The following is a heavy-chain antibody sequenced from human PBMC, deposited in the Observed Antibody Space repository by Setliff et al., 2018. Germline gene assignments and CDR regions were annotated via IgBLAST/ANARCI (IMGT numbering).Heavy chain of an antibody. CDR1: GGSISSGGYY. J-gene: IGHJ4*02. CDR3: ARTLYDYDILTGPGYYFDY. Sequence: PSETLSLTCTVSGGSISSGGYYWSWIRQHPGKGLEWIGSIYYSGSTYYNPSLKSRVTISVDTSKNQFSLKLSSVTAADTAVYYCARTLYDYDILTGPGYYFDYWGQGTLVTVSS. CDR2: IYYSGST. D-gene: IGHD3-9*01. V-gene: IGHV4-39*07.